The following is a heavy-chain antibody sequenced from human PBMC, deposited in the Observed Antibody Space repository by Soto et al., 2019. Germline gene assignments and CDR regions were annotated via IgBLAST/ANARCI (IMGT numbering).Heavy chain of an antibody. J-gene: IGHJ4*02. CDR3: ARSHSFDGSIYRYYFVI. CDR2: IYASRAT. Sequence: SETLSLTFTVSGGSIGSFYWSWIRQYPGGTLEWIGYIYASRATTYNPSLESRITMSVDIHNNEFSLDLTSVTAADTAVYYCARSHSFDGSIYRYYFVIWGPGTLVTVS. CDR1: GGSIGSFY. V-gene: IGHV4-59*01. D-gene: IGHD3-3*02.